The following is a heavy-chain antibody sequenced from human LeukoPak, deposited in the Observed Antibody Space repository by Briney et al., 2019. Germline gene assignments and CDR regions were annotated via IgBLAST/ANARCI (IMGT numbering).Heavy chain of an antibody. J-gene: IGHJ4*02. D-gene: IGHD3-10*01. Sequence: ASVKVSCKASGYTFTSYGISWVRQAPGQGLEWMGWISAYNGNTNYAQKLQGSVTMTTDTSTSTAYMELRSLRSDDTAVYYCARVTGGSGSYYFDYWGQGTLVTVSS. CDR1: GYTFTSYG. CDR3: ARVTGGSGSYYFDY. V-gene: IGHV1-18*01. CDR2: ISAYNGNT.